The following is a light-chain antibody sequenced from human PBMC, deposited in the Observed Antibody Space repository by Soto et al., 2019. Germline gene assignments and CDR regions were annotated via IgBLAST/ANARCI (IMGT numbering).Light chain of an antibody. V-gene: IGKV3-15*01. J-gene: IGKJ3*01. CDR2: GAS. CDR3: QHYKDWPPVT. CDR1: ESVSNN. Sequence: EILLTQSPATLSVSPGEGVTLSCRASESVSNNLAWYQHKPGQPPRLLIYGASTRATGIPARFSGSGSWTQFTLTISSLQSEDFAIYYCQHYKDWPPVTFGPGTKVEIK.